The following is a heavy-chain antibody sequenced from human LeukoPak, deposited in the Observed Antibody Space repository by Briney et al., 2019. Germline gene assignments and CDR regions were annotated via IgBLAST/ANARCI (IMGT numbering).Heavy chain of an antibody. CDR2: ISGSGGST. V-gene: IGHV3-23*01. CDR3: AKDRQLRYFGWLFIPFDY. CDR1: GFTFGSYA. D-gene: IGHD3-9*01. J-gene: IGHJ4*02. Sequence: GGSLRLSCAASGFTFGSYAMSWVRQAPGKGLEWVSAISGSGGSTYYADSVKGRFTISRDNSKNTLYLQMNSLRAEDTAVYYCAKDRQLRYFGWLFIPFDYWGQGTLVTVSS.